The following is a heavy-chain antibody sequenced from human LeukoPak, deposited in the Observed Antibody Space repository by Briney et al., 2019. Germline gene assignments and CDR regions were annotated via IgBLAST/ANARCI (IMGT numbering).Heavy chain of an antibody. CDR3: AKSQREACCYGMDV. Sequence: GGSLRLSCKASGFTFSNYAMNWVRRAPGKGLEWVSAISGSGSNTYYAYSVKGRFTISRDNSINSLYLQMNSLRAEDTAVYYCAKSQREACCYGMDVWGQGTTVTVSS. V-gene: IGHV3-23*01. CDR1: GFTFSNYA. D-gene: IGHD1-26*01. J-gene: IGHJ6*02. CDR2: ISGSGSNT.